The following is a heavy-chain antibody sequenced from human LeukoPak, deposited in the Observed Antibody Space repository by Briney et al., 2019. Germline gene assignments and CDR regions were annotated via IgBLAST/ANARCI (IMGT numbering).Heavy chain of an antibody. V-gene: IGHV3-7*01. CDR3: ARDGYSYGFTLKYYFDY. D-gene: IGHD5-18*01. CDR2: IKQDGSEK. Sequence: GGSLRLSCAASGFTFSTYRMSWVRQAPGKGLEWVANIKQDGSEKHYVDSVKGRFTISRDNAKNSLYLQMNSLRAEDTAVYYCARDGYSYGFTLKYYFDYWGQGTLVTVSS. J-gene: IGHJ4*02. CDR1: GFTFSTYR.